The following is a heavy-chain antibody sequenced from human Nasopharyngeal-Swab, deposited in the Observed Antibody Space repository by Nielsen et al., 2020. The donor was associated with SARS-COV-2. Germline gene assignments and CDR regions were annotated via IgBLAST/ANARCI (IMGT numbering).Heavy chain of an antibody. Sequence: SVKVSCKASVGTFSSYAISWVRQAPGQGLEWMGRIIPILGIANYAQKFQGRVTITADKSTSTAYMELSSLRSEDTAVYYCARRPYYYDSSGYASWYFDLWGRGTLVTVSS. V-gene: IGHV1-69*04. CDR2: IIPILGIA. J-gene: IGHJ2*01. CDR3: ARRPYYYDSSGYASWYFDL. CDR1: VGTFSSYA. D-gene: IGHD3-22*01.